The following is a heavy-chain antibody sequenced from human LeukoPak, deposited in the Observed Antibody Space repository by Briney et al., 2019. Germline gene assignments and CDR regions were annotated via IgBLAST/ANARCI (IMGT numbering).Heavy chain of an antibody. Sequence: GGSLRLSCAASGFTFSSYAMSWVRQAPGKGLEWVSAISGSGGSTYYADSVKGRFTISRDNSKNTLYLQMSSLRAEDTAVYYCARGPAYPYYFDYWGQGTLVTVSS. CDR2: ISGSGGST. CDR3: ARGPAYPYYFDY. CDR1: GFTFSSYA. V-gene: IGHV3-23*01. J-gene: IGHJ4*02.